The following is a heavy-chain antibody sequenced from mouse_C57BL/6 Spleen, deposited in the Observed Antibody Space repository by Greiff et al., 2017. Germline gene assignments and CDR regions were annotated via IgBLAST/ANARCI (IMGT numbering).Heavy chain of an antibody. CDR1: GYSFTGYF. V-gene: IGHV1-20*01. CDR2: INPYNGDT. J-gene: IGHJ4*01. CDR3: AREEAYYSNYVNAMDY. Sequence: VQLKESGPELVKPGDSVKISCKASGYSFTGYFMNWVMQSHGKSLEWIGRINPYNGDTFYNQKFKGKATLTVDKSSSTAHMELRSLTSEDSAVYYCAREEAYYSNYVNAMDYWGQGTSVTVSS. D-gene: IGHD2-5*01.